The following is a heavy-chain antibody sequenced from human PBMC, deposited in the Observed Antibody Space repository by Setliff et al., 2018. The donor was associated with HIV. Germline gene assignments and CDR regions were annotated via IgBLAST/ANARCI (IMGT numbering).Heavy chain of an antibody. CDR2: ISPSGGA. CDR1: GGPFSDYF. CDR3: ARGVTLGRGVIAESPLYVMDV. J-gene: IGHJ6*03. V-gene: IGHV4-34*01. D-gene: IGHD3-10*01. Sequence: KPSETLSLTCASFGGPFSDYFWTWLRQPPGKGLEWIGHISPSGGADYSPSLKTRAAISLVTSRSQIVLRLSSVAAADTATYYCARGVTLGRGVIAESPLYVMDVWGEGTPVTVS.